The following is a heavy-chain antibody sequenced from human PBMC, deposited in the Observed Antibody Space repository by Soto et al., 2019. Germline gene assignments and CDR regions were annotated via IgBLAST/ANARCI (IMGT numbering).Heavy chain of an antibody. D-gene: IGHD3-3*01. V-gene: IGHV1-18*01. J-gene: IGHJ6*02. CDR2: ISIYNNNK. CDR1: SFTFSKVG. CDR3: ARDRRGERFLEWLGHYYYYGMDL. Sequence: QVQLVQSGAEVRKPGASVIVSCKASSFTFSKVGISWVRQAPGQGLEWVGGISIYNNNKNYERKLEGRVAPTTDPSASTAYMELRSLRYDDTAIYYCARDRRGERFLEWLGHYYYYGMDLWGQGTTVTVSS.